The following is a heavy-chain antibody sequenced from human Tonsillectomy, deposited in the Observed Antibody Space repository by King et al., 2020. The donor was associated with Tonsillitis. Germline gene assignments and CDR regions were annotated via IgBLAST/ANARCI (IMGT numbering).Heavy chain of an antibody. J-gene: IGHJ6*02. CDR1: GFTFSNYA. CDR2: ISYDGSNK. Sequence: VQLVESGGGVVQPGRSLRLSCAASGFTFSNYAMHWVRQAPGKGLEWVAVISYDGSNKYYADSLKGRFTISRDNSKNTLYLQMNSLRAEDTAVYYCAKQCSYGPLSFYGMDVWGQGTTVTVSS. D-gene: IGHD3-16*02. V-gene: IGHV3-30*18. CDR3: AKQCSYGPLSFYGMDV.